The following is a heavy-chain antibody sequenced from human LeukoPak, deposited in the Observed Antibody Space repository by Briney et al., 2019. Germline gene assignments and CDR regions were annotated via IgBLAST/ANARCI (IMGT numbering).Heavy chain of an antibody. D-gene: IGHD3-3*01. CDR1: GGSISSSSYY. J-gene: IGHJ6*03. Sequence: SETLSLTCTVSGGSISSSSYYWGWIRQPPGKGLEWIGSIYYSGSTYYNPSLKSRVTISVDTSKNQFSLKLSSVTAADTAVYYCASYRVHVSFWSGYFDQTPGYMDVWGKGTTVTVSS. CDR2: IYYSGST. CDR3: ASYRVHVSFWSGYFDQTPGYMDV. V-gene: IGHV4-39*01.